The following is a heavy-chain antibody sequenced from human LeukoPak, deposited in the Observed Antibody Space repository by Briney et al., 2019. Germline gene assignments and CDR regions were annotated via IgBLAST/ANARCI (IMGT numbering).Heavy chain of an antibody. J-gene: IGHJ4*02. CDR1: GGSFSGYY. V-gene: IGHV4-34*01. D-gene: IGHD3-10*01. Sequence: SETLSLTCAVYGGSFSGYYWSWIRQPPGKGLEWIGEINHSGSTNYNPSLKSRVTISVDTSKNQFSLKLSSVTAADTAVYYCASTPDYYGSGSYSNFDYWGQGTLVTVSS. CDR3: ASTPDYYGSGSYSNFDY. CDR2: INHSGST.